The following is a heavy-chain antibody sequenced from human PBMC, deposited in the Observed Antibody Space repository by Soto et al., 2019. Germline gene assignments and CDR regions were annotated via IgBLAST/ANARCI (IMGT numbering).Heavy chain of an antibody. Sequence: SETLSLTCTVSGGSICSGDYYWSWIRQPPGKGLEWIGYIYYSGSTYYNPSLKSRVTISVDTSKSQFSLRLTSMTAADTAVYYCASFLPESRRYFDSWGQGILVTVSS. CDR1: GGSICSGDYY. J-gene: IGHJ4*02. V-gene: IGHV4-30-4*01. CDR3: ASFLPESRRYFDS. D-gene: IGHD3-3*01. CDR2: IYYSGST.